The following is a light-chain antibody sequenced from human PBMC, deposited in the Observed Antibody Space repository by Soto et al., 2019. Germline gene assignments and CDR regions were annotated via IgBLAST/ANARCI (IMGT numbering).Light chain of an antibody. CDR2: DVN. CDR3: SSYAGGNNWV. Sequence: QSALTQPPSASGSPGQSLTISCTGTSSDVGAHNYVSWYQQNPGKAPKLMLYDVNKRPSGVPDRFSGSKSGNTASLTVSGVQAEDGGDYYCSSYAGGNNWVFGGGTKVTVL. CDR1: SSDVGAHNY. J-gene: IGLJ3*02. V-gene: IGLV2-8*01.